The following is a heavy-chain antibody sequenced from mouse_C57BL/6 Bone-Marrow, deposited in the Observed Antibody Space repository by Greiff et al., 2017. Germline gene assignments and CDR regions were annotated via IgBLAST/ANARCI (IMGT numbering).Heavy chain of an antibody. D-gene: IGHD2-3*01. CDR1: GFSLTSYG. CDR2: IWRGGST. Sequence: VQLQQSGPGLVQPSQSLSITCTVSGFSLTSYGVHWVRQSPGKGLEWLGVIWRGGSTDYNAAFMSRLSITKDNSKSQVFFKMNSLQADDTAIYYCATVDDGYYVGYYAMDYWGQGTSVTVSS. CDR3: ATVDDGYYVGYYAMDY. J-gene: IGHJ4*01. V-gene: IGHV2-5*01.